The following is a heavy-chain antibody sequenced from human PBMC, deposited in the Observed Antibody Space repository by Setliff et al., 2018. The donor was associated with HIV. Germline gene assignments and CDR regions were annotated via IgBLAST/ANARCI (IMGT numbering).Heavy chain of an antibody. D-gene: IGHD3-22*01. J-gene: IGHJ4*02. CDR2: VYHTGST. CDR3: GGNGYYSIDY. Sequence: PSETLSLTCGVSGYSMSSGYYWGWIRQPPGKGLEWIGNVYHTGSTYYNPSLKSRVTISVDTSKNQFSLKLSSVIAADTAVYYCGGNGYYSIDYWGQGTLVTVSS. V-gene: IGHV4-38-2*01. CDR1: GYSMSSGYY.